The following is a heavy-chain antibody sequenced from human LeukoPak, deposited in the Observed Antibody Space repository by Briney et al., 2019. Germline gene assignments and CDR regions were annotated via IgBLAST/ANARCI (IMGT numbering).Heavy chain of an antibody. CDR2: INHSGST. Sequence: PGGSLRLSCAASGFTFSDYYMSWIRQPPGKGLEWIGEINHSGSTNYNPSLKSRVTISVDTSKNQFSLKLSSVTAADTAVYYCARVNAVSSAGAFDIWGQGTMVTVSS. V-gene: IGHV4-34*01. CDR3: ARVNAVSSAGAFDI. J-gene: IGHJ3*02. CDR1: GFTFSDYY. D-gene: IGHD2-2*01.